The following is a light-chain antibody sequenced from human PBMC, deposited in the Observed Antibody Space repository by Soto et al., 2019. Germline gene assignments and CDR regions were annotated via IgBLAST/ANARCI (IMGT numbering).Light chain of an antibody. CDR1: QSVSSY. Sequence: EIVLTQSPATLSLSPGERATLSCRASQSVSSYLAWYQQKPGQAPRLLIYDASNRATGIPARFSGSGSGPDFTLTISSLEPEDFAVYYCQQRSNWPPDKYTFGQGTKLEI. J-gene: IGKJ2*01. CDR2: DAS. V-gene: IGKV3-11*01. CDR3: QQRSNWPPDKYT.